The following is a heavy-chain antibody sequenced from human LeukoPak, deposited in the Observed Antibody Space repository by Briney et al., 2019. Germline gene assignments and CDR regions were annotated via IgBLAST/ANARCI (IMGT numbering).Heavy chain of an antibody. D-gene: IGHD2-15*01. CDR2: ISGSGGST. CDR3: ARNHRAAARNNYFDP. V-gene: IGHV3-23*01. J-gene: IGHJ5*02. Sequence: GGSLRLSCAASGFTFSSYAMSWVRQAPGKGLEWVSAISGSGGSTYHADSVKGRFTISRDNSKNTLYLQMNSLRAEDTAVYYCARNHRAAARNNYFDPWGQGTLVTVSS. CDR1: GFTFSSYA.